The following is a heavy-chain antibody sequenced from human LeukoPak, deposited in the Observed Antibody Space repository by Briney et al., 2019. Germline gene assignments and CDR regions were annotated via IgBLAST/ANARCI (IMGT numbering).Heavy chain of an antibody. CDR2: TYYRSKWYN. D-gene: IGHD2-2*01. V-gene: IGHV6-1*01. J-gene: IGHJ5*02. CDR3: AREGCSSTSCWGPYNWFDP. CDR1: GDSVSSNSAA. Sequence: SQTLSLTCAISGDSVSSNSAAWNWIRQSPSRGLEWLGRTYYRSKWYNDYAVSVKSRITINPDTSKNQFSLQLNSVTPEDTAVYYCAREGCSSTSCWGPYNWFDPWGQGTLVTVSS.